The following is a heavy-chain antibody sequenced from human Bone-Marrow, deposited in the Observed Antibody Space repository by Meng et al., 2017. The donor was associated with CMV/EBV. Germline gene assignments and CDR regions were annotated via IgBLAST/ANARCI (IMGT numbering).Heavy chain of an antibody. CDR2: ISAYNGDT. V-gene: IGHV1-18*01. CDR1: GYTFTSYG. CDR3: ARGPSGSYFRPFDY. Sequence: QGQLVQSGAEVKKPGASVKGSCKASGYTFTSYGISWVRQAPGQGLEWVGWISAYNGDTTYAQKLQGRVTMTTDTSMNSAYMELRSLRSDDTAVYYCARGPSGSYFRPFDYWGQGTLVTVSS. D-gene: IGHD1-26*01. J-gene: IGHJ4*02.